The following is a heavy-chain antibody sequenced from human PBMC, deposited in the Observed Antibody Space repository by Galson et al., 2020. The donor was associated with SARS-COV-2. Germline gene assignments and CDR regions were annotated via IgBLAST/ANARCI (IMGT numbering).Heavy chain of an antibody. J-gene: IGHJ6*03. CDR3: ARDGYDYRGMDV. Sequence: SETLSLTCIVSGGSISIGNYYWSWIRQPAGKGLEWIGLIYTSETKYNPSLKSRVTISVDTSKNQFSLKLSSVTAADTAVYYCARDGYDYRGMDVWGKGTTVTVSS. CDR1: GGSISIGNYY. D-gene: IGHD5-12*01. V-gene: IGHV4-61*02. CDR2: IYTSET.